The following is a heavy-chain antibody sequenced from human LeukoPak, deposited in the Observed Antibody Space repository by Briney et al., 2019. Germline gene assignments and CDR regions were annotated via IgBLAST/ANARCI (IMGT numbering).Heavy chain of an antibody. CDR3: ARGGLGIQLWPFDY. J-gene: IGHJ4*02. Sequence: ASVKVSCKASGYIFTGYYLHWVRQAPGQGLEWMGIINPSGGSTSYAQNFQGRVTVTRDTSTSTVYLELNSLRSEDTAVYFCARGGLGIQLWPFDYWGQGTLVTVSS. CDR1: GYIFTGYY. D-gene: IGHD1-1*01. CDR2: INPSGGST. V-gene: IGHV1-46*01.